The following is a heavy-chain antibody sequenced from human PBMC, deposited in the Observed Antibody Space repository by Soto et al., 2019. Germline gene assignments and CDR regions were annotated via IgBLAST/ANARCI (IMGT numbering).Heavy chain of an antibody. CDR3: ARGGRGSSNGFDY. CDR1: GGSISSYY. Sequence: SETLSLTCTVSGGSISSYYWSWIRQPPGKGLEWIGYIYYSGSTNYNPSLKSRVTISVDTSKNQFSLKLSSVTAADTAVYYCARGGRGSSNGFDYWGQGTLVTVS. V-gene: IGHV4-59*12. D-gene: IGHD6-6*01. J-gene: IGHJ4*02. CDR2: IYYSGST.